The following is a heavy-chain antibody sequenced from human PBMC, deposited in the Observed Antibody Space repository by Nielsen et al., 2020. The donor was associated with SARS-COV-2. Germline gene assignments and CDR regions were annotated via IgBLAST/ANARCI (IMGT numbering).Heavy chain of an antibody. J-gene: IGHJ4*02. Sequence: ASVKVSCKASGGTFSSYAISWVRQAPGQGLEWMGWISAYNGNTNYAQKLQGRVTMTTDTSTSTAYMELRSLRSDDTAVYYCARDGGVRGLPYYFDYWGQGTLVTVSS. V-gene: IGHV1-18*01. D-gene: IGHD3-10*01. CDR3: ARDGGVRGLPYYFDY. CDR2: ISAYNGNT. CDR1: GGTFSSYA.